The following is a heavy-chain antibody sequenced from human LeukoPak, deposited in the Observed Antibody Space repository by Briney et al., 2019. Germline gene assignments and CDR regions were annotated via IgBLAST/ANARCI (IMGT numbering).Heavy chain of an antibody. V-gene: IGHV4-59*01. Sequence: ASETLSLTCTVSGGSISSDYWSWIRQPPGKGLEWIGYIYDSGRTYYNPSLKGRITISVDTSKNQFSLKLSSVTAADTAVYYCVRGFYSPHYWGQGTLVTVSS. CDR3: VRGFYSPHY. CDR1: GGSISSDY. D-gene: IGHD4-11*01. J-gene: IGHJ4*02. CDR2: IYDSGRT.